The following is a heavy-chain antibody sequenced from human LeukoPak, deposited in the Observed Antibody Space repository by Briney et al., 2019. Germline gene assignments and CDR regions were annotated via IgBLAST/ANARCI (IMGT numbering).Heavy chain of an antibody. CDR2: IYYSGST. V-gene: IGHV4-31*03. D-gene: IGHD4-17*01. CDR3: ARSSGAPPTVTGSFDY. Sequence: SETLSLTCTVSGGSISSGGYYWSWIRQHPGKGLEWIGYIYYSGSTYYNPSLKSRVTISVDTSMNQFSLKLSSVTAADTAVYYCARSSGAPPTVTGSFDYWGQGTLVTVSS. CDR1: GGSISSGGYY. J-gene: IGHJ4*02.